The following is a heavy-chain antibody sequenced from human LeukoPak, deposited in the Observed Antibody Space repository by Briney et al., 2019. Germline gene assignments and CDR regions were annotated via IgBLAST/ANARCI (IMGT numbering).Heavy chain of an antibody. CDR1: GFPFSSYT. J-gene: IGHJ3*02. CDR2: ITGSSNYI. V-gene: IGHV3-21*01. Sequence: PGGSLRLSCAASGFPFSSYTMNWVRQAPGKGLEWVSSITGSSNYIYYGDSVKGRFTISRDNAKNSLNLRLNSLRAEDTAVYYCARDTWSGGAFDIWGQGTMVTVSS. D-gene: IGHD3-3*01. CDR3: ARDTWSGGAFDI.